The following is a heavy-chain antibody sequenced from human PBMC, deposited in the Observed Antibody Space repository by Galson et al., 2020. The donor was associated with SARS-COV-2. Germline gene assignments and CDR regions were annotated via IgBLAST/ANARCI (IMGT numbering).Heavy chain of an antibody. CDR3: ARDRENTFYGMDV. J-gene: IGHJ6*02. Sequence: PGGSLRLSCAASGFTFSSYWMSWVRQAPGKGLEWVANIKQDGSEKYYVDSVKGRFTISRDNAKNSLYLQMNSLRAEDTAVYYCARDRENTFYGMDVWGQGTTVTVSS. CDR1: GFTFSSYW. V-gene: IGHV3-7*01. CDR2: IKQDGSEK.